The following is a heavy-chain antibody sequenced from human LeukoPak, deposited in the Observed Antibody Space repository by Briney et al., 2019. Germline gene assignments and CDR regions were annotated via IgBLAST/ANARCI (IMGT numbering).Heavy chain of an antibody. V-gene: IGHV1-18*01. CDR3: ARDDGGEMATILFDY. CDR2: ISAYNGNT. J-gene: IGHJ4*02. D-gene: IGHD5-24*01. CDR1: GYTFTSYG. Sequence: GASVKVSCKASGYTFTSYGISWVRQAPGQGLEWMGWISAYNGNTNYAQKLQGRVTMTTDTSTSTAYMELRSLRSDDTAVYYCARDDGGEMATILFDYWGQGTLVTVSS.